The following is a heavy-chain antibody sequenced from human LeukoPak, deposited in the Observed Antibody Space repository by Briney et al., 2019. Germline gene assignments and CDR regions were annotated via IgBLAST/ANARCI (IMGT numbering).Heavy chain of an antibody. Sequence: GGPLRLPCAASGYTFSSSSMNWIRQAPGKGLEWVANIKQDGSEKYYVDSVKGRFTISRDNAKNSLYLQMNSLRAEDTAVYYCASEGGSASQAYYFDYWGQGTLVTVSS. V-gene: IGHV3-7*04. CDR2: IKQDGSEK. J-gene: IGHJ4*02. D-gene: IGHD3-10*01. CDR3: ASEGGSASQAYYFDY. CDR1: GYTFSSSS.